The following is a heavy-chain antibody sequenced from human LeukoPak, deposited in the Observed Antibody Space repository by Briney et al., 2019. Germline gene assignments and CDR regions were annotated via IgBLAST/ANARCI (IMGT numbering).Heavy chain of an antibody. Sequence: GGSLRPSCAASGFTFSDYYMSWIRQAPGKGLEWVSAISGSGGSTYYADSVKGRFTISRDNSKNTLYLQMNSLRAEDTAVYYCANLGYCSGGSCYYYYGMDVWGQGTTVTVSS. CDR2: ISGSGGST. V-gene: IGHV3-23*01. D-gene: IGHD2-15*01. CDR1: GFTFSDYY. CDR3: ANLGYCSGGSCYYYYGMDV. J-gene: IGHJ6*02.